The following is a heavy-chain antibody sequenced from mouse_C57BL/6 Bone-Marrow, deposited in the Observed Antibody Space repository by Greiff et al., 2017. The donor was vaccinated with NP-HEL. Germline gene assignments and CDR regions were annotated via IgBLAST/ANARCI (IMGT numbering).Heavy chain of an antibody. CDR3: ARRGYGSTLFAY. CDR2: IDPSDSYT. Sequence: QVQLQQPGAELVRPGTSVKLSCKASGYTFTSYWMHWVKQRPGQGLEWIGVIDPSDSYTNYNQKFKGKATLTVDTSSSTAYMQLSSLTSEDSAVYYCARRGYGSTLFAYWGQGTLVTVSA. J-gene: IGHJ3*01. D-gene: IGHD1-1*01. CDR1: GYTFTSYW. V-gene: IGHV1-59*01.